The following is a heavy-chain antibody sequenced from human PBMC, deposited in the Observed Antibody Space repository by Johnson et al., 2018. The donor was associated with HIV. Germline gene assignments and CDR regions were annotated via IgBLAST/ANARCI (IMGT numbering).Heavy chain of an antibody. D-gene: IGHD6-19*01. V-gene: IGHV3-66*01. CDR1: GFTLSSNY. J-gene: IGHJ3*01. Sequence: VQLVESGGGSVQPGGSLRPSCAAPGFTLSSNYMSWVRQAPGKGLEWVSVIYSGGSTYYADSVKGRFTIPRDNSKNTLYLQMNSLRAEDTALYYCARDLRNSGWSNGFDVWGQGTMVTVSS. CDR3: ARDLRNSGWSNGFDV. CDR2: IYSGGST.